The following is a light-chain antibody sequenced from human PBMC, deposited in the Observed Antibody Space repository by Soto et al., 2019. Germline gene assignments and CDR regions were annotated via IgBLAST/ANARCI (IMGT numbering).Light chain of an antibody. CDR3: QQHRSYTVT. CDR1: QSISSW. CDR2: DAC. V-gene: IGKV1-5*01. Sequence: DIQMTQSPSTLSASVGDRVTITCRASQSISSWSAWYQQKPGKAPKLXIYDACSLESGVPSRFSGSGSGTECSLTISSLQPEDFASYYCQQHRSYTVTFGGGTKVDIK. J-gene: IGKJ4*01.